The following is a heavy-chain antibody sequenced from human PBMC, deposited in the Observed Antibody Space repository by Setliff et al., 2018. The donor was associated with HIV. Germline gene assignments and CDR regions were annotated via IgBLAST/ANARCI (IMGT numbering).Heavy chain of an antibody. D-gene: IGHD1-1*01. CDR2: IYYSGST. V-gene: IGHV4-59*08. CDR3: ARHAPRNHDLAGVFYPYYMDV. CDR1: GGSISSFY. J-gene: IGHJ6*03. Sequence: SETLSLTCTVSGGSISSFYWSWIRQPPGKGLEWIGYIYYSGSTSYNPSLKSRATISVDTSKTQFSLKLSSVTAADTAVYYCARHAPRNHDLAGVFYPYYMDVWGKGTTVTVSS.